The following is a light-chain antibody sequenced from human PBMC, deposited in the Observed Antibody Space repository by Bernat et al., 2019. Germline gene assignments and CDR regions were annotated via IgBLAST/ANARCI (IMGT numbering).Light chain of an antibody. CDR1: SSDVGSNS. CDR3: ASWDDSLTGWV. CDR2: ATN. J-gene: IGLJ3*02. Sequence: QSVLTQPPSASGTPGQRVTISCSGSSSDVGSNSVTWYQQFPGTAPKVLMYATNERPSGVPDRFSGSKSGTSASLAISGLQSDDEGDYYCASWDDSLTGWVFGGGTKLTVL. V-gene: IGLV1-44*01.